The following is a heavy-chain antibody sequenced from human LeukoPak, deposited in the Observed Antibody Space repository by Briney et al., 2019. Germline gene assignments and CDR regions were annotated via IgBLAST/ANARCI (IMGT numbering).Heavy chain of an antibody. CDR3: AKLGPEYQLLDPHWFDP. V-gene: IGHV3-53*05. J-gene: IGHJ5*02. Sequence: GGSLRLSCAASGFTVSSNYMSWVRQAPGKGLEWVSVIYSGGSTYYADSVKGRFTISRDNSKNTLYLQMNSLRAEDTAVYYCAKLGPEYQLLDPHWFDPWGQGTLVTVSS. CDR2: IYSGGST. CDR1: GFTVSSNY. D-gene: IGHD2-2*01.